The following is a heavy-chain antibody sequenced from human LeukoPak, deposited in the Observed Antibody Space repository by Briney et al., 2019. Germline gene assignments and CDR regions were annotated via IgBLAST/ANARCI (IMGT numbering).Heavy chain of an antibody. CDR3: ARDEDYGDDRAQYFQH. J-gene: IGHJ1*01. D-gene: IGHD4-17*01. CDR2: INPSGGST. Sequence: ASVKVSCKASGYTFTSYYMHWVRQAPGQGLEWMGIINPSGGSTSYAQKFQGRVTMTRDTSTSTVYMELSSLRSEDTAVYYCARDEDYGDDRAQYFQHWGQGTLVTVSS. CDR1: GYTFTSYY. V-gene: IGHV1-46*01.